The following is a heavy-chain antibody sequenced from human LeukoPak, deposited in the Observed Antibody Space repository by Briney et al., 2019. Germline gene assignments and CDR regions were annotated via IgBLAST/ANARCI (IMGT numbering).Heavy chain of an antibody. CDR1: GFTFSSYW. Sequence: GGSLRLSCAASGFTFSSYWMNWVRQAPGKGLVWVSRIASDGSSTTYADSVKGRFSISRDNAKNTMYLQMNSLRAEDTAAYYCAKQGFGCWGQGTLVTVSS. D-gene: IGHD1/OR15-1a*01. CDR3: AKQGFGC. V-gene: IGHV3-74*01. CDR2: IASDGSST. J-gene: IGHJ4*02.